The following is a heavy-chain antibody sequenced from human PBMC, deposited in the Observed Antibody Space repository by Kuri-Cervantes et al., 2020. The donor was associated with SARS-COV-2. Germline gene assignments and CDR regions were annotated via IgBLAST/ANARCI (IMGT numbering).Heavy chain of an antibody. D-gene: IGHD1-26*01. V-gene: IGHV1-2*02. Sequence: ASVKVSCKASGYTFTGYYMHWVRQAPGQGLEWMGWINPNSSGTNYAQKFQGRVTMTRDTSISTAYMELSRLRSDDTAVYYCARDPSQSVGATFDYWGQGTLVTVSS. CDR2: INPNSSGT. CDR3: ARDPSQSVGATFDY. J-gene: IGHJ4*02. CDR1: GYTFTGYY.